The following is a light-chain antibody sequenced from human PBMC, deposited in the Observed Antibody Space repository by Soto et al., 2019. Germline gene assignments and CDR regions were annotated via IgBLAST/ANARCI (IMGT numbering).Light chain of an antibody. CDR3: QQRSSWPLT. Sequence: EIVLTQSPATLSLSPGERATLSCRASQSVSSYFAWYQQKPGQAPRLLIYDASNRATGIPPRFSGSGSGTDFTLNISSLEPEDFAVYYCQQRSSWPLTFGQGTKVEIK. V-gene: IGKV3-11*01. CDR1: QSVSSY. CDR2: DAS. J-gene: IGKJ1*01.